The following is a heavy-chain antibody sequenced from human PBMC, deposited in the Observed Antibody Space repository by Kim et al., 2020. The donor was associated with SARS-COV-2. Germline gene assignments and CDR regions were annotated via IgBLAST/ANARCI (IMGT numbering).Heavy chain of an antibody. CDR1: GFTFSDYY. Sequence: GGSLRLSCAASGFTFSDYYMSWIRQAPGKGLEWVSYISSSSSYTNYADSVKGRFTISRANAKTSLYLQMNSLRAEDTAVYYCARVGYDYVWGSYRDYYYYYGLDVWGQGTTVTVSS. CDR3: ARVGYDYVWGSYRDYYYYYGLDV. V-gene: IGHV3-11*05. D-gene: IGHD3-16*02. CDR2: ISSSSSYT. J-gene: IGHJ6*02.